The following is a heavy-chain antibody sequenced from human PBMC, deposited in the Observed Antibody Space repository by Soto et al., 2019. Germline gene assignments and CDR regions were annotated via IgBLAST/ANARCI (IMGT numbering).Heavy chain of an antibody. V-gene: IGHV4-31*03. Sequence: TSETLSLTCTVSGGSISSGDYYWSWIRQHPGKGLEWIGYIYYSGSTYYNPSLKSRVTISVDTSKNQFSLKLSSVTAADTAVYYCAREIGYTAYGMDVWGQGTTVTVSS. CDR1: GGSISSGDYY. J-gene: IGHJ6*02. CDR3: AREIGYTAYGMDV. CDR2: IYYSGST. D-gene: IGHD5-12*01.